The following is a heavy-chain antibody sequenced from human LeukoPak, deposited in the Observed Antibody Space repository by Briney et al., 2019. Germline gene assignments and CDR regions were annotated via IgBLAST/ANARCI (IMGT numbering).Heavy chain of an antibody. Sequence: SETLSLTCAVYGGSFSGYYWSWIRQPPGKGLEWIGEINHSGSTNYNPSLKSRVTISVDKSKNQFSLKLSSVTAADTAVYYCAGMGFRRGCPTPLDYWGQGTLVTVSS. V-gene: IGHV4-34*01. J-gene: IGHJ4*02. CDR1: GGSFSGYY. D-gene: IGHD3-3*01. CDR3: AGMGFRRGCPTPLDY. CDR2: INHSGST.